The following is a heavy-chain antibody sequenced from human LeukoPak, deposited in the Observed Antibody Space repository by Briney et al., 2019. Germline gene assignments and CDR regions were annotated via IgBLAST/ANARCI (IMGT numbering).Heavy chain of an antibody. Sequence: SETLSLTCTVSGDSLRSGGYFWSWIRQHPGKGLEWLGFIYFSGTTYYNPSLKSRVTMLVDMSENQFSLNLGSVTAADTAFYYCARARGASAGNRGWFAPWGQGTLVTVSS. V-gene: IGHV4-31*03. D-gene: IGHD6-13*01. J-gene: IGHJ5*02. CDR1: GDSLRSGGYF. CDR3: ARARGASAGNRGWFAP. CDR2: IYFSGTT.